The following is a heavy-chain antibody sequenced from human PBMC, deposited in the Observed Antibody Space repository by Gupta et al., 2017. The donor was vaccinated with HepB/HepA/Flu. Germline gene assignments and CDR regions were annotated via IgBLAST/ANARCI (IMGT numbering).Heavy chain of an antibody. V-gene: IGHV3-33*06. CDR2: IWHDGTDR. CDR3: VKEEVIGGTGITNWIES. CDR1: GFTFSHFG. J-gene: IGHJ5*01. Sequence: QVQLVESGGGVVQPGRSLRLSCETSGFTFSHFGMHWLRHAPGKGLEWVAVIWHDGTDRYHASSVKGRFTISRDNSKNMLYLQMNSLRAEDTAVYYCVKEEVIGGTGITNWIESWGQGTLVTVSS. D-gene: IGHD2-15*01.